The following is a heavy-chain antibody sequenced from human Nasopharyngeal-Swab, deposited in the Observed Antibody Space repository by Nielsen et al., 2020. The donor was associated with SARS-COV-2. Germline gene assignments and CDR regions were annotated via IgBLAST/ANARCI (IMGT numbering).Heavy chain of an antibody. V-gene: IGHV1-18*01. D-gene: IGHD3-3*01. CDR3: ARERLDYDFWSGTQPLGMDV. CDR1: GYTFTSYG. CDR2: ISAYNDNT. J-gene: IGHJ6*02. Sequence: ASAKVSCKASGYTFTSYGISWVRQAPGQGLEWMGWISAYNDNTDYAQKLQGRVTMTTDTSTSTAYMELRSLRSDDTAVYYCARERLDYDFWSGTQPLGMDVWGQGTTVTVSS.